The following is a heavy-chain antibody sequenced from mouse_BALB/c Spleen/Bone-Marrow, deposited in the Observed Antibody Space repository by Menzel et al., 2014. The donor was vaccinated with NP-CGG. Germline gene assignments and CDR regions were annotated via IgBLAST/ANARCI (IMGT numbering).Heavy chain of an antibody. V-gene: IGHV1-14*01. CDR2: MNPFNDGT. CDR3: AREVVATDCFVC. CDR1: RYTFTNYV. D-gene: IGHD1-1*01. J-gene: IGHJ2*01. Sequence: EVQLQQSGLELVKPWASVKMSCKAPRYTFTNYVLHWVKQKPGQGLEWIGFMNPFNDGTNYNEKFKGKATLTSDKSSSTAYMELSSPTSEDSAVYYCAREVVATDCFVCWSQGATPAISS.